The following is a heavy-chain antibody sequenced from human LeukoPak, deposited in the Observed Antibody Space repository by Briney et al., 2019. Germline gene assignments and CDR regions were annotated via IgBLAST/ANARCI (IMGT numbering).Heavy chain of an antibody. CDR3: ARGGDIVAAIGAFDI. Sequence: GGSLRLSCAASGFIFSSYSMNWVRQAPGKGLEWVSSISSSSSYIYYADSVKGRFTISRDNAENSLYLQMNSLRVEDTAVYYCARGGDIVAAIGAFDIWGQGTMVTVSS. D-gene: IGHD5-12*01. CDR2: ISSSSSYI. J-gene: IGHJ3*02. CDR1: GFIFSSYS. V-gene: IGHV3-21*01.